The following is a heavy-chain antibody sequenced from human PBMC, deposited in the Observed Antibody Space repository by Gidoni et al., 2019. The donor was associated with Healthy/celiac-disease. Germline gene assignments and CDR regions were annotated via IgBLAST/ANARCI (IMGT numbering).Heavy chain of an antibody. CDR2: ISSSSSTF. V-gene: IGHV3-48*01. CDR1: GVTCSRYS. CDR3: ARGLRPTVYYFDY. D-gene: IGHD4-17*01. J-gene: IGHJ4*02. Sequence: EVQLVESGGGLVQPGGALRLSCAASGVTCSRYSMNWVRPAPGKGLEWVSYISSSSSTFYYAYSVKCLFPISRDNAKISLYLQMNSLSAEATAVYYCARGLRPTVYYFDYWGQGTLFTVSS.